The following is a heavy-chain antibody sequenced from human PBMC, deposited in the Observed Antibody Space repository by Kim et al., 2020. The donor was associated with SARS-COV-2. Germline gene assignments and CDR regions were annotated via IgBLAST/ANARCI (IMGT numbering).Heavy chain of an antibody. CDR2: IYGASGST. Sequence: GGSLRLSCATSGFSLTSYCMSWVRQAPGKGLEWVSLIYGASGSTVYADSVKGRFTMSRDISKGTVYLIMNSLRAEDTAVYYCAKRRLSGAASPFDSWGQGTLVTLSS. CDR1: GFSLTSYC. J-gene: IGHJ4*02. V-gene: IGHV3-23*03. D-gene: IGHD7-27*01. CDR3: AKRRLSGAASPFDS.